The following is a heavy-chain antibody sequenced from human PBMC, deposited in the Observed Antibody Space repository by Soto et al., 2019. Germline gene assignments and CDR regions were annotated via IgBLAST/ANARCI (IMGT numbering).Heavy chain of an antibody. CDR2: IYYSGST. V-gene: IGHV4-59*01. CDR3: ARGYDFWSGYYDY. D-gene: IGHD3-3*01. CDR1: GGSISSYY. J-gene: IGHJ4*02. Sequence: SETLSLTCTVSGGSISSYYWSWIRQPPGKGLEWIGYIYYSGSTNYNPSLKSRFTISVDTSKNQFSLKLSSVTAADTAVYYCARGYDFWSGYYDYWGQGTLVTVSS.